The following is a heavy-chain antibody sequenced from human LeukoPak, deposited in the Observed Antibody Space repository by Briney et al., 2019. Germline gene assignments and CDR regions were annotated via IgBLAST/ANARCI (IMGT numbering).Heavy chain of an antibody. Sequence: SETLSLTCAVYGGSFSGYYWSGIRQPPGKGLEWIGEINHSGSTNYNPSLKSRVTISVDTSKNQSSLKLSSVTAADTAVYYCARSITMVRGVIRPFDYWGQGTLVTVSS. J-gene: IGHJ4*02. CDR1: GGSFSGYY. V-gene: IGHV4-34*01. D-gene: IGHD3-10*01. CDR2: INHSGST. CDR3: ARSITMVRGVIRPFDY.